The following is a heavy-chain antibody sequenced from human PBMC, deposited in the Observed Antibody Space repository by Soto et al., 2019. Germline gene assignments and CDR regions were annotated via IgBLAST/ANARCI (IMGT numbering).Heavy chain of an antibody. CDR1: GFTFSSYA. V-gene: IGHV3-30-3*01. CDR2: ISYDGSNK. D-gene: IGHD3-10*01. J-gene: IGHJ5*02. CDR3: ARDNLYYYGSGVWGWFDP. Sequence: LRLSCAASGFTFSSYAMRWVRQAPGKGLEWVAVISYDGSNKYYADSVKGRFTISRDHSKNTLYLQMNSLRAEDTAVYYCARDNLYYYGSGVWGWFDPWGQGTLVTVSS.